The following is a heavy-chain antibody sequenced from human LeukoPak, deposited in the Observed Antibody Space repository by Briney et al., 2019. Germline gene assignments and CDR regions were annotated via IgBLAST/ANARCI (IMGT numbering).Heavy chain of an antibody. Sequence: GASLKISCKGSGSSFTSYWIGWVRQMPGKGLEWMGIIYPGDSDTRYSPSFQGQVTISADKSISTAYLQWSSLKASDTAMYYCARSSWGYCSGGSCLLYYFDYWGQGTLVTVSS. CDR1: GSSFTSYW. D-gene: IGHD2-15*01. CDR3: ARSSWGYCSGGSCLLYYFDY. CDR2: IYPGDSDT. J-gene: IGHJ4*02. V-gene: IGHV5-51*01.